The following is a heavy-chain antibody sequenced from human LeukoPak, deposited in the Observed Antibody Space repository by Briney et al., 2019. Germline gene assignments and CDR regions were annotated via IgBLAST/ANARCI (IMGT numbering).Heavy chain of an antibody. J-gene: IGHJ4*02. CDR1: GYKFTDYY. Sequence: GASVMVSCKASGYKFTDYYVHWVRQAPGQGLEWVGWINPNNGGTNYAQKFYGRVTMTRVTSITTAYMELNSLTSDDTAAYYCARELGFCSSTSCPLYHYWGQGTLVIVSS. D-gene: IGHD2-2*01. CDR2: INPNNGGT. V-gene: IGHV1-2*02. CDR3: ARELGFCSSTSCPLYHY.